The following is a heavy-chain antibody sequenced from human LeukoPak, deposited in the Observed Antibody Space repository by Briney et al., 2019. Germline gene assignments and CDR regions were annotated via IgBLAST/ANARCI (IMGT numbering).Heavy chain of an antibody. V-gene: IGHV1-8*01. D-gene: IGHD3-22*01. Sequence: ASVKVSCKASGYTFTSYDINWVRQATGQGLEWMGWMNPNSGNTGYAQKFQGRVTMTRNTSISTAYMELSSLRSEDTAVYYCARGLDSSGYQDGWFDPWGQGTLVTVSS. CDR3: ARGLDSSGYQDGWFDP. CDR1: GYTFTSYD. J-gene: IGHJ5*02. CDR2: MNPNSGNT.